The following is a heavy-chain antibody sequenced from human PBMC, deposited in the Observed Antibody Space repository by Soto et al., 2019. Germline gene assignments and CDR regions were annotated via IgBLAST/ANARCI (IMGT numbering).Heavy chain of an antibody. Sequence: GESLKISCKGSGYSFTSYWIGWVRQMPGKGLEWMGIIYPGNSDTRYSPSFQGQVTISVDKSISTAYLQWSSLKAPDTAMYYCAKGSGFSTSWPSYYWGQGTQVPVSS. CDR3: AKGSGFSTSWPSYY. CDR1: GYSFTSYW. CDR2: IYPGNSDT. V-gene: IGHV5-51*01. D-gene: IGHD6-13*01. J-gene: IGHJ4*02.